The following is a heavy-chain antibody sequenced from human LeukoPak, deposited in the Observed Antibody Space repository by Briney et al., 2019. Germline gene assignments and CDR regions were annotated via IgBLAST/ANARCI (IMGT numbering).Heavy chain of an antibody. V-gene: IGHV1-2*02. Sequence: ASLKVSCKPSGYTFTGYYLHSVCQAPGQGLEWMGCINPNSGVTNCAQKFQGRVTMTRDTSISKDYMELSRLRSDGMAVYYCARCQPTSIVVVVAATLFDPWGQGTLVTVSS. CDR1: GYTFTGYY. CDR2: INPNSGVT. D-gene: IGHD2-15*01. CDR3: ARCQPTSIVVVVAATLFDP. J-gene: IGHJ5*02.